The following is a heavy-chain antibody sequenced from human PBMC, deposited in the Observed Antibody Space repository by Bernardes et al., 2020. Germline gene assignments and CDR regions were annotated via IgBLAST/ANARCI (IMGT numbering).Heavy chain of an antibody. V-gene: IGHV3-9*01. CDR1: GFIFENCA. D-gene: IGHD2-21*01. CDR2: INWNSTSV. Sequence: GGSLRLSCAAPGFIFENCAMHWVRQAPGKGLEWVAGINWNSTSVTYADSVKGRFTVSRDNAKTFLYLQMNSLRPEDTALYYCVEGTKGGGPILYGAPIHWGQGTLVTVSS. J-gene: IGHJ4*02. CDR3: VEGTKGGGPILYGAPIH.